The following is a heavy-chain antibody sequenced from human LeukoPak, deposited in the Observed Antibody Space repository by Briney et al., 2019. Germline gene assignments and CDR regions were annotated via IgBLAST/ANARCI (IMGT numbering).Heavy chain of an antibody. V-gene: IGHV1-2*06. CDR1: GYTFTGYY. CDR2: INPNSGGT. Sequence: ASVKVSCKASGYTFTGYYMHWVRQAPGQGLEWMGRINPNSGGTNYAQKFQGRVTMTRDTSISTAYMELSRLRSDDTAVYYCARGRYCSGGSCYPTPLDYWGQGTLVTVSS. CDR3: ARGRYCSGGSCYPTPLDY. J-gene: IGHJ4*02. D-gene: IGHD2-15*01.